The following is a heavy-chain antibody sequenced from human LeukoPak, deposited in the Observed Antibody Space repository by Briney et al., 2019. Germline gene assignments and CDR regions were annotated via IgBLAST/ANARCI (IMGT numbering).Heavy chain of an antibody. CDR3: ARAQGYGDYQAGAFDI. J-gene: IGHJ3*02. Sequence: ASVKVSCKASGYTFTSYGISWVRQAPGQGLEWMGWISACNGNTNYAQKLQGRVTMTTDTSSSTAYMELSSLRSEDTAVYYCARAQGYGDYQAGAFDIWGQGTMVTVSS. D-gene: IGHD4-17*01. CDR2: ISACNGNT. CDR1: GYTFTSYG. V-gene: IGHV1-18*01.